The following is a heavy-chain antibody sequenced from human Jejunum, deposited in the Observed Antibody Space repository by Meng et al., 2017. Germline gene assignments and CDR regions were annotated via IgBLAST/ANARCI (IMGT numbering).Heavy chain of an antibody. CDR3: ARDSETYPTYFDY. D-gene: IGHD5-24*01. V-gene: IGHV4-61*03. CDR1: GGSVSSGFYY. Sequence: VPLQESGPGLVGPSETLSLPCTVSGGSVSSGFYYWSWIRQPPGKGLEWIGYISDSGTTNYNPSLKSRVTMSVDTSKNHFSLKLTSVTAADTAVYFCARDSETYPTYFDYWGQGTLVTVSS. CDR2: ISDSGTT. J-gene: IGHJ4*02.